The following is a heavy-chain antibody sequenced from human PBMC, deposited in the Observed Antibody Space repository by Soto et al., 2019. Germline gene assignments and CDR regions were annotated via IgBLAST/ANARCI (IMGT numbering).Heavy chain of an antibody. J-gene: IGHJ6*02. Sequence: GGSLRLSCISSGFTFRTYTMNWVRQAPGKGLEWVSGIRGFSPYTFYAESVKGRFTISRDNAKNSLYLQMSSLRAEDTAVYYCARDRGYDAHDYYYNAMDVWGQGTTVTVSS. V-gene: IGHV3-21*01. CDR2: IRGFSPYT. CDR3: ARDRGYDAHDYYYNAMDV. D-gene: IGHD2-15*01. CDR1: GFTFRTYT.